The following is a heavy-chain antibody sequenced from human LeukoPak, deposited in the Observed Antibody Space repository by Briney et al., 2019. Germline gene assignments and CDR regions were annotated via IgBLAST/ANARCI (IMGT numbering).Heavy chain of an antibody. CDR1: GFTFSSYA. J-gene: IGHJ6*02. V-gene: IGHV3-23*01. D-gene: IGHD2-2*01. CDR3: AKFGIVVVPAALDV. Sequence: PGGSLRLSCAASGFTFSSYAMSWVHQAPGKGLEWVSAISGSGGSTYYADSVKGRFTISRDNSKNTLYLQMNSLRAEDTAVYYCAKFGIVVVPAALDVWGQGTTVTVSS. CDR2: ISGSGGST.